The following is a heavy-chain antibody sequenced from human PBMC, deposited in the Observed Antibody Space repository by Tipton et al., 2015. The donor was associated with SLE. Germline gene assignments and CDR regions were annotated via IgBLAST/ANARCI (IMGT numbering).Heavy chain of an antibody. CDR3: ARSLNIVAAVFDI. D-gene: IGHD5-12*01. J-gene: IGHJ3*02. Sequence: SLRLSCTASGFTFAENEMTWFRQAPGKGLDWVAFIRSSAHGGTTQYAASVTGRFTISRDDSKSILYLQMNSLKTEDTAVYYCARSLNIVAAVFDIWGQGAMVTVSS. CDR1: GFTFAENE. CDR2: IRSSAHGGTT. V-gene: IGHV3-49*03.